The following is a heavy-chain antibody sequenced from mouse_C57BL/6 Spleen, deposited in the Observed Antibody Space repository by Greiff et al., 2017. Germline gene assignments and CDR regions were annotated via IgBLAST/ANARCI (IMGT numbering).Heavy chain of an antibody. CDR1: GYTFPSYW. CDR2: INPSSGYT. Sequence: QVPLKPSRAELAKPGASVKLSCKASGYTFPSYWMHWVKPRPGQGLEWIGYINPSSGYTKSNQKFKDKATLTADKSSSTAYMQLSSLTYEDSAVYYCASGSHFDYWGQGTTLTVSS. CDR3: ASGSHFDY. V-gene: IGHV1-7*01. D-gene: IGHD1-1*01. J-gene: IGHJ2*01.